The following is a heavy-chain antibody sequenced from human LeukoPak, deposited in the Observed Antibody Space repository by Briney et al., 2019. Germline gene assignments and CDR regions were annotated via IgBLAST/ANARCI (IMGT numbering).Heavy chain of an antibody. CDR3: ARVATPRYCSTTSCYWKGRFDP. V-gene: IGHV1-69*13. D-gene: IGHD2-2*01. CDR1: GYTFTGYY. J-gene: IGHJ5*02. CDR2: IIPIFGTA. Sequence: ASVKVSCKASGYTFTGYYMHWVRQAPGQGLEWMGGIIPIFGTANYAQKFQGRVTITADESTSTAYMELSSLRSEDTAVYYCARVATPRYCSTTSCYWKGRFDPWGQGTLVTVSS.